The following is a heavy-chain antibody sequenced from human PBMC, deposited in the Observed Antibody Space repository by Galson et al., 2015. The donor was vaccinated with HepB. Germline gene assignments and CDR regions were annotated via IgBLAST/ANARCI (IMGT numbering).Heavy chain of an antibody. CDR2: IIPIFGTA. V-gene: IGHV1-69*06. CDR1: GGTFSSYA. J-gene: IGHJ1*01. Sequence: SVKVSCKASGGTFSSYAISWVRQAPGQGLEWMGGIIPIFGTANYAQKFQGRVTMTEDTSTDTAYMELSSLRSEDTAVYYCATIEGSIAAAEYFQHWGQGTLVTVSS. D-gene: IGHD6-13*01. CDR3: ATIEGSIAAAEYFQH.